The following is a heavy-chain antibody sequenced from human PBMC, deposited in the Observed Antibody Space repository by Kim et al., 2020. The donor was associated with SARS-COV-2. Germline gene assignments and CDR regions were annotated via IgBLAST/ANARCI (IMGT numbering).Heavy chain of an antibody. D-gene: IGHD3-9*01. V-gene: IGHV1-24*01. CDR3: ATFRYYDILTGYFPYYFDY. J-gene: IGHJ4*02. CDR1: GYTLTELS. Sequence: ASVKVSCKVSGYTLTELSMHWVRQAPGKGLEWMGGFDPEDGETIYAQKFQGRVTMTEDTSTDTAYMELSSLRSEDTAVYYCATFRYYDILTGYFPYYFDYWGRGALVTVSS. CDR2: FDPEDGET.